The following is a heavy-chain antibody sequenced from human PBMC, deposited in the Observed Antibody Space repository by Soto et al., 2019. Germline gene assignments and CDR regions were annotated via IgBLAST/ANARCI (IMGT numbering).Heavy chain of an antibody. CDR3: ARASRIPNWFDP. D-gene: IGHD2-15*01. CDR1: GYTFTSYA. J-gene: IGHJ5*02. CDR2: INAGNGNT. V-gene: IGHV1-3*01. Sequence: ASVKVSCKASGYTFTSYAMHWVRQAPGQRLEWMGWINAGNGNTKYSQKFQGRVTITRDTSASTAYMELSSLRSEDTAVYYCARASRIPNWFDPWGQGTLVTVSS.